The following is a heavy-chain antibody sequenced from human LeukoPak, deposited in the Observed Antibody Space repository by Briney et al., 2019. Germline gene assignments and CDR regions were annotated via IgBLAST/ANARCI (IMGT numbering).Heavy chain of an antibody. Sequence: SETLSLTCTISGGSISSYYWNWVRQPAGKGLEWIGRIYTTGSTNYNPALKSRVTMSVDTSKNQFSLKLNSVTAADTAVYYCAREMNWRDAFDIWGQGTMVTVSS. V-gene: IGHV4-4*07. CDR3: AREMNWRDAFDI. J-gene: IGHJ3*02. CDR2: IYTTGST. CDR1: GGSISSYY. D-gene: IGHD1-1*01.